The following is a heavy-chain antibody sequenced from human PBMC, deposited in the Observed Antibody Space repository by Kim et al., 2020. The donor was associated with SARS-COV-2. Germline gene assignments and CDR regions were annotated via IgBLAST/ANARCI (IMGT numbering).Heavy chain of an antibody. CDR1: GFNLTTHT. V-gene: IGHV3-21*04. CDR2: ISSRNGYI. D-gene: IGHD3-16*01. CDR3: AGGITKFYYYYTLDV. Sequence: GGSLRLSCAASGFNLTTHTMDWVRQAPGKGLEWLSSISSRNGYIYYADSVKGRFTISRDNAKNSLYLQMNSLRDEDTAMYYCAGGITKFYYYYTLDVWGQGTTVTVSS. J-gene: IGHJ6*02.